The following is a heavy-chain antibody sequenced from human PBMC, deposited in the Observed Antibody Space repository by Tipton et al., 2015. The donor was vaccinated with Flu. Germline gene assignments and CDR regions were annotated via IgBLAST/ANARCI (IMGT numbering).Heavy chain of an antibody. CDR2: IYASGST. J-gene: IGHJ4*02. D-gene: IGHD3-10*01. V-gene: IGHV4-4*07. CDR3: ARGSGSGTYVIFDF. Sequence: TLSLTCTVSGGSISTYYWSWIRQPAGKGLEWIGRIYASGSTSYNPSLKSRLTMSVDASKKQFSLRLSSVTAADTAIYYCARGSGSGTYVIFDFWGQGTLVTVSS. CDR1: GGSISTYY.